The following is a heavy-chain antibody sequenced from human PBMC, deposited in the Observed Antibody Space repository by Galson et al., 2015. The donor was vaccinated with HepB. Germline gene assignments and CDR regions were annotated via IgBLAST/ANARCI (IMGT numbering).Heavy chain of an antibody. J-gene: IGHJ6*02. CDR3: AKDMVVAASYYDYYGMDV. Sequence: SLRLSCAVSGFTFSGYGMHWVRQAPGKGLEWVAVISHDGRSKYYSDSVKGRFTISRDNSENTVYLQMTSLQIEDTAVYHCAKDMVVAASYYDYYGMDVWGQATTVTVSS. CDR2: ISHDGRSK. CDR1: GFTFSGYG. V-gene: IGHV3-30*18. D-gene: IGHD2-15*01.